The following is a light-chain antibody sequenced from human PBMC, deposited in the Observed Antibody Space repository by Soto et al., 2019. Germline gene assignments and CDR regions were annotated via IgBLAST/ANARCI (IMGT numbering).Light chain of an antibody. CDR3: AAWDDSLRVV. Sequence: QSVLTQSPSASGTPGQRVTISCSGSSSNIGSNYVYWYQQLPGTAPKLLIYRNNQRPSGVPDRFSGSKSGTSASLDISGLRSEDEADYYCAAWDDSLRVVFGGGTQLTVL. V-gene: IGLV1-47*01. CDR2: RNN. J-gene: IGLJ2*01. CDR1: SSNIGSNY.